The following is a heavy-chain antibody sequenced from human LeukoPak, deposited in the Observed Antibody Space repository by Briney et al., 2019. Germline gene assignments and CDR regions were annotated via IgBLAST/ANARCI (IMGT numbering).Heavy chain of an antibody. CDR3: ATSSTVVTPYYFDY. D-gene: IGHD4-23*01. CDR1: GGTFSSYA. J-gene: IGHJ4*02. CDR2: IITIFGTA. Sequence: GASVKVSCKASGGTFSSYAISWVRQAPGQGLEWMGGIITIFGTANYAQKFQGRVTITADESTSTAYMELSSLRSEDTVVYYCATSSTVVTPYYFDYWGQGTLVTVSS. V-gene: IGHV1-69*13.